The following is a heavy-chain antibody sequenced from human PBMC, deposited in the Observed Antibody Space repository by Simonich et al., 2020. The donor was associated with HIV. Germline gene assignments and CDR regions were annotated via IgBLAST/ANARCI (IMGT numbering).Heavy chain of an antibody. CDR2: IYSSGST. Sequence: QLQLQESGPGLVKPSETLSLTCTVSGGSISSSSYYWGWIRQPPGKGLEWIGSIYSSGSTYSNPSLKSRVTISVDTSKNQFSLKLSSVTAADTAVYYCASCGYDFWSGYYTSPDYWGQGTLVTVSS. V-gene: IGHV4-39*01. D-gene: IGHD3-3*01. J-gene: IGHJ4*02. CDR3: ASCGYDFWSGYYTSPDY. CDR1: GGSISSSSYY.